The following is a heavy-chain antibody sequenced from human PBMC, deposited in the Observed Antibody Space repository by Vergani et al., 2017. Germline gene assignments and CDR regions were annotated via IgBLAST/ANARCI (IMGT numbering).Heavy chain of an antibody. D-gene: IGHD3-9*01. CDR3: TKTNGEYYILSGGYSYCMDD. Sequence: EVQLVQSGAEVKKPGATVKISCKVSGYTFCDTYMHWVQQAPGKGLEWVGLIDPDDGKTIYAEKFQGRVTITADTSRDTAYMELSSLGSEDTAGYYCTKTNGEYYILSGGYSYCMDDWGQGTTVTVSS. CDR2: IDPDDGKT. CDR1: GYTFCDTY. V-gene: IGHV1-69-2*01. J-gene: IGHJ6*02.